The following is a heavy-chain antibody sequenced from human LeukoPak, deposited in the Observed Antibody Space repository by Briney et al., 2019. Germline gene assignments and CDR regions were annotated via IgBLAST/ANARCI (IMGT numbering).Heavy chain of an antibody. CDR3: GREILVPGKTLDY. CDR2: INDDGRYT. J-gene: IGHJ4*02. Sequence: PGGSLRLSCAASGFTFSAYWMHWVRQVPGKGLVWVSRINDDGRYTVYADSVKGRFTISRDNAKNTLYLQMNSLRAEDTAVYYCGREILVPGKTLDYWGQGALVTVSS. V-gene: IGHV3-74*01. D-gene: IGHD6-13*01. CDR1: GFTFSAYW.